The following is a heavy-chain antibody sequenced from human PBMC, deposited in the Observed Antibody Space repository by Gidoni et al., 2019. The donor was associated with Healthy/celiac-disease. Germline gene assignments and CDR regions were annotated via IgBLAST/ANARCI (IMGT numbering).Heavy chain of an antibody. Sequence: EVQLVESGGVVVQPGGSLRLSCAASGFTFDDSTLHWVRQAPGKGLEWVSLISWDGGSTYYADSVKGRFTISRDNSKNSLYLQMNSLRTEDTALYYCAKDGTNWNDDGGHYYYGMDVWGQGTTVTVSS. CDR2: ISWDGGST. V-gene: IGHV3-43*01. J-gene: IGHJ6*02. CDR3: AKDGTNWNDDGGHYYYGMDV. D-gene: IGHD1-1*01. CDR1: GFTFDDST.